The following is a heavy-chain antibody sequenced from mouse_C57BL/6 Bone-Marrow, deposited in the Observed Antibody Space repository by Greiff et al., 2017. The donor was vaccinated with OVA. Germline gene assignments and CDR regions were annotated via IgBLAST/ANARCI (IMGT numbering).Heavy chain of an antibody. CDR2: IYPGGGYT. Sequence: VQLQQSGAELVRPGTSVKMSCKASGYTFTNYWIGWAKQRPGHGLEWIGDIYPGGGYTNYNEKFKGKATLTADKSSSTAYMQFSSLTSEDSAIYYCARWNYSNSYYFDYWGQGTTLTVSS. D-gene: IGHD2-5*01. CDR3: ARWNYSNSYYFDY. J-gene: IGHJ2*01. V-gene: IGHV1-63*01. CDR1: GYTFTNYW.